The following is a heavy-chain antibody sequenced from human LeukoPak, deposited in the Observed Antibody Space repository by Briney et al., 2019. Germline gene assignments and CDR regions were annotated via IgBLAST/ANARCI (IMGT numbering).Heavy chain of an antibody. J-gene: IGHJ4*02. CDR2: ISYDGSNE. V-gene: IGHV3-30*19. CDR1: GFTFSSYG. Sequence: GGSLRLSCAASGFTFSSYGMHWVRQAPGKGLEWVAVISYDGSNEFYADSVKGRFTISRDNSKNTLYLQMNSLRAEDTAVYYCVRSGMGVAAFDYWGQGTLVTVSS. D-gene: IGHD2-15*01. CDR3: VRSGMGVAAFDY.